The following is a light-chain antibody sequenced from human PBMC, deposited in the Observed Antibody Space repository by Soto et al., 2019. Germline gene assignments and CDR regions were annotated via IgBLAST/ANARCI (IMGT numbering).Light chain of an antibody. J-gene: IGLJ3*02. CDR2: RNN. V-gene: IGLV1-47*01. CDR3: AAWDDSLSRWV. CDR1: SSNIGSNY. Sequence: QSVLTQPPSASGTPGQRVTISCSGSSSNIGSNYVYWYQQLPGTAPKLLIYRNNQRPSGGPDRFSGSKSGTSASLAISGLRSEDEADYYCAAWDDSLSRWVFGGGTKLTVL.